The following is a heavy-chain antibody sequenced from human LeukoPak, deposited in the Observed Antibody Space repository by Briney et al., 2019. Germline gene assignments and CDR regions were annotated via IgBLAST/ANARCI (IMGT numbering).Heavy chain of an antibody. CDR2: ISACNGNT. CDR1: GYTFTSYG. J-gene: IGHJ6*03. V-gene: IGHV1-18*01. Sequence: ASVKVSCKAPGYTFTSYGISWVRQAPGQGLEWMGWISACNGNTNYAQKFQGRVTITADESTSTAYMELSSLRSEDTAVYYCATSLPDYYDSSGYYYYMDVWGKGTTVTVSS. CDR3: ATSLPDYYDSSGYYYYMDV. D-gene: IGHD3-22*01.